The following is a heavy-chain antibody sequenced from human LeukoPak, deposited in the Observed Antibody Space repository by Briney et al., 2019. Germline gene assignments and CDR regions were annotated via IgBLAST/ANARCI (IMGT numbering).Heavy chain of an antibody. CDR2: IYDSGST. CDR1: GGSISSYY. J-gene: IGHJ5*02. D-gene: IGHD2-21*01. CDR3: ARAFIRNLNWFDP. V-gene: IGHV4-59*01. Sequence: PSETLSLTCSVSGGSISSYYWSWIRQPPGKGLEWIGYIYDSGSTNYNPSLKSRVTISVDTSKNQFSLKLSSVTAADTAVYYCARAFIRNLNWFDPWGQGTLVTVSS.